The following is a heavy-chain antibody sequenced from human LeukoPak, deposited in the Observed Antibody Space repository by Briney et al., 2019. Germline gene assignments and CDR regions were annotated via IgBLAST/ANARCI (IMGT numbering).Heavy chain of an antibody. J-gene: IGHJ5*02. CDR1: GDSIRSVDYY. CDR2: IHYSGST. Sequence: SETLSLTCTVSGDSIRSVDYYWSWIRQPPGKGLEWIGYIHYSGSTSYIPSLESRVTISLDTSKNQYSLKLNSVTAADTAVYYCARHYGPWGQGTLVTVSS. V-gene: IGHV4-30-4*01. D-gene: IGHD3-16*01. CDR3: ARHYGP.